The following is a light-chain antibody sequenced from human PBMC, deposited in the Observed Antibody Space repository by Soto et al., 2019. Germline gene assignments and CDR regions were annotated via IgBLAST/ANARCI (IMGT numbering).Light chain of an antibody. CDR3: QQRTNRPST. Sequence: EIGLTQSPATLSLSPGNRATLSCRASQSVSGYFAWYQQKPGQAPRLLIYDASNMATGIPARFSGSGSGTDFTLTITSLEPEDFAVYYCQQRTNRPSTFGGGTKVEI. CDR1: QSVSGY. J-gene: IGKJ4*01. V-gene: IGKV3-11*01. CDR2: DAS.